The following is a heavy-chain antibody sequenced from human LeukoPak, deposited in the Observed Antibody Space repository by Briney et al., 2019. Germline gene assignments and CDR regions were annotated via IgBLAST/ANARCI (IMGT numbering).Heavy chain of an antibody. CDR3: ARLAKYYYGSGSYYYCDY. CDR1: GGSISSYY. CDR2: IYYSGST. V-gene: IGHV4-59*08. D-gene: IGHD3-10*01. Sequence: TSETLSLTCTVSGGSISSYYWSWIRQPPAKGLEWIGYIYYSGSTNYNPSLKGRVIISVYTSKNQFSLKLSSVTAADTAVYYCARLAKYYYGSGSYYYCDYWGQGTLVTVSS. J-gene: IGHJ4*02.